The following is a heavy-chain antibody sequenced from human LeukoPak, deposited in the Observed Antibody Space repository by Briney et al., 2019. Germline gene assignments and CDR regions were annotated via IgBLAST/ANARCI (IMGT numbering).Heavy chain of an antibody. CDR2: ISGSGGST. CDR3: AKARYCSSTSCYPPPDIFDY. V-gene: IGHV3-23*01. D-gene: IGHD2-2*01. CDR1: GFTFSSYA. J-gene: IGHJ4*02. Sequence: GGSLRLSCAASGFTFSSYAMSWVRQAPGKGLEWVSAISGSGGSTYYADSVKGRFTISSDNSKNTLYLQMNSLRAEDTAVYYCAKARYCSSTSCYPPPDIFDYWGQGTLVTVSS.